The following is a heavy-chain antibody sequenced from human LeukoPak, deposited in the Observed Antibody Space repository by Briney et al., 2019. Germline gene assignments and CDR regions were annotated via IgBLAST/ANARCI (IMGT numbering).Heavy chain of an antibody. CDR2: ISGSGGST. D-gene: IGHD1-1*01. CDR3: AKRKNWNYFDY. Sequence: GGSLRLSCAASGFTFRIYGMSWVRQAPGKGLEWVSGISGSGGSTYYADSVKGRFTISRDNSKNTLYLQMNSLRAEDTAVYYCAKRKNWNYFDYWGQGTLVTVSS. V-gene: IGHV3-23*01. CDR1: GFTFRIYG. J-gene: IGHJ4*02.